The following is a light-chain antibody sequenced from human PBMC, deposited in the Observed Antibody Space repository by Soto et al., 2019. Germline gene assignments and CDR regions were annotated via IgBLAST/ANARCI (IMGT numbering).Light chain of an antibody. Sequence: EIVMTQSAATLSVSPVERATLSCRASQSVSSNLAWYQQKPGQAPRLLIYGASTRATGIPARFSGSGSGTEFTLTISSLQSEDFAIYYCQQYNNWPPGTFGQGTKVEIK. CDR1: QSVSSN. J-gene: IGKJ1*01. CDR2: GAS. V-gene: IGKV3-15*01. CDR3: QQYNNWPPGT.